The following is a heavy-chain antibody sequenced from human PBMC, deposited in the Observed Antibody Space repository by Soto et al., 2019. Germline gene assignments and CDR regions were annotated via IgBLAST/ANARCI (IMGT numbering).Heavy chain of an antibody. CDR2: IKSKKDGGTA. J-gene: IGHJ4*02. D-gene: IGHD2-21*01. Sequence: EVQLVESGGGLVEPGESLRLSCAGSGFTFSTFTNAWMSWVRQAPGKGLEWIGRIKSKKDGGTAAYGAPVKGRFTISRDDSVNTLYLQMDSLKTEDTAINYCTTGSSGGEDYWGQGALVTVSS. CDR3: TTGSSGGEDY. CDR1: GFTFSTFTNAW. V-gene: IGHV3-15*01.